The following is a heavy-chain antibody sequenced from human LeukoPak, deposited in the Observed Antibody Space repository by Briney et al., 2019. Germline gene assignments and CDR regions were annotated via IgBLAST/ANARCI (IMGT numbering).Heavy chain of an antibody. Sequence: GSLRLSCAATGFTFSIYVMIWVRQAPGKGLEWVSAISDSGVNTNYADAVKGRFTISRDNSKNTLYLQMNSLRAEDTAVYYCAREEQQLVNYWGQGTLVTVSS. J-gene: IGHJ4*02. CDR1: GFTFSIYV. V-gene: IGHV3-23*01. CDR3: AREEQQLVNY. CDR2: ISDSGVNT. D-gene: IGHD6-13*01.